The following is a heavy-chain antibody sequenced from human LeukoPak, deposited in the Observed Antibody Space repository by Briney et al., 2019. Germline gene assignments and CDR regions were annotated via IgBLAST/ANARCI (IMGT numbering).Heavy chain of an antibody. CDR3: ARARGYSDAFDI. CDR1: GFTFSTYA. D-gene: IGHD5-18*01. V-gene: IGHV3-23*01. CDR2: ISDSGANT. Sequence: GGSLRLSCAASGFTFSTYAMSWVRQAPGKGLEWVSTISDSGANTYYADSVKGRFTISRDNSKNTLYLQMNSLRAEDTAVYYCARARGYSDAFDIWGQGTMVTVSS. J-gene: IGHJ3*02.